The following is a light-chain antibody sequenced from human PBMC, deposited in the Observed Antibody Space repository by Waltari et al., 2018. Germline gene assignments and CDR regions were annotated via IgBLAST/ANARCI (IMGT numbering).Light chain of an antibody. V-gene: IGLV2-14*01. CDR3: NSYTSSDTSTYV. CDR2: DVS. J-gene: IGLJ1*01. CDR1: SSDVGVFYY. Sequence: HSALTHPASVSASPGQSITISCTATSSDVGVFYYVSWYQQHPGKAPKLIIYDVSNRPSGVSNRFSGSKSGNTASLTISGLQAEDEADYYCNSYTSSDTSTYVFGTGTKVTVL.